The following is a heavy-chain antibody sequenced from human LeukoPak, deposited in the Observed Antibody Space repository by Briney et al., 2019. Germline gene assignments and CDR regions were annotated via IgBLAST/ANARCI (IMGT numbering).Heavy chain of an antibody. CDR1: GGSISSYY. CDR3: ARERPTGYYYDSSGYYVDAFDI. J-gene: IGHJ3*02. CDR2: IYTSGST. Sequence: PSETLSLTCTVSGGSISSYYWSWIRQPAGKGLEWIGRIYTSGSTNYNPSLKSRVTMSVDTSKNQFCLKLSSVTAADTAVYYCARERPTGYYYDSSGYYVDAFDIWGQGTMVTVSS. V-gene: IGHV4-4*07. D-gene: IGHD3-22*01.